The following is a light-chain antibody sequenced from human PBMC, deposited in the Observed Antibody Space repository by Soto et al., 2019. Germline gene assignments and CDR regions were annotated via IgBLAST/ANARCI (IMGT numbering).Light chain of an antibody. CDR3: QQSYNTPFT. J-gene: IGKJ3*01. V-gene: IGKV1-39*01. CDR1: QSINSF. CDR2: DAY. Sequence: DIQMTQSPSSLSASEGDRVTITCRASQSINSFLNWYQQKSGKAPKLLIYDAYTLQSGVPSRFSGCGSETEFTLTITNLQPDDFATYYCQQSYNTPFTFGPGTKVDVK.